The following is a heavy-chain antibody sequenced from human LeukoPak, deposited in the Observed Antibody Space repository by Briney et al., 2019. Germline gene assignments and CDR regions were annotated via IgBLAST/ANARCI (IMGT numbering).Heavy chain of an antibody. V-gene: IGHV3-13*01. D-gene: IGHD2-2*01. Sequence: GGSLRLSCAASGFTFSSYDMHWVRHATGKGLEWVSAIGTAGDTYYPGSMKGRFTISRENAKNSLYLQMNSLRAGDTAVYYCARATSSMAFDIWGQGTMVTVSS. CDR2: IGTAGDT. CDR3: ARATSSMAFDI. J-gene: IGHJ3*02. CDR1: GFTFSSYD.